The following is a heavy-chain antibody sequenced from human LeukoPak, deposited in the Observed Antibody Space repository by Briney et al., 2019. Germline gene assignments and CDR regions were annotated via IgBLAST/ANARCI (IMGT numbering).Heavy chain of an antibody. D-gene: IGHD1-14*01. Sequence: SETLSLTCTVSGGSISSSSYYWGWIRQPPGKGLEWIGSIYYSGSTYYNPSLKSRVTISVDTSKNRFSLKLSSVTAADTAVYYCARHRDRAHDAFDIWGQGTMVTVSS. CDR3: ARHRDRAHDAFDI. CDR1: GGSISSSSYY. V-gene: IGHV4-39*01. J-gene: IGHJ3*02. CDR2: IYYSGST.